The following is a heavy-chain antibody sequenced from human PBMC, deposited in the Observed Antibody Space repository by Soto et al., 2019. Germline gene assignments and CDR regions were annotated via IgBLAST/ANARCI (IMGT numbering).Heavy chain of an antibody. Sequence: SETLSLTCAVYGGSFSGYYWSWIRQPPGKGLEWIGEINHSGSTNYNPSLKSRVTISVDTSKNQFSLKLSSVTAADTAVYYCARGLIWGYYDSSGYWRYWGQGTLVTVSS. V-gene: IGHV4-34*01. D-gene: IGHD3-22*01. CDR2: INHSGST. CDR1: GGSFSGYY. J-gene: IGHJ4*02. CDR3: ARGLIWGYYDSSGYWRY.